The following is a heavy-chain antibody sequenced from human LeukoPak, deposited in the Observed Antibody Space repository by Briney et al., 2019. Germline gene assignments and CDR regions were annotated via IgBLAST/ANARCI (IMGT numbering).Heavy chain of an antibody. J-gene: IGHJ5*02. V-gene: IGHV3-23*01. Sequence: GGSLRLSCAASGFTFSSNAMSWVRQAPGKGLEGVSAISGSGGSTYYADSVKGRFTISRDNSKNTLYLQMNSLRAEDTAVYYCAKVGGIAAAGQPSFDPWGQGTLVTVSS. CDR2: ISGSGGST. D-gene: IGHD6-13*01. CDR1: GFTFSSNA. CDR3: AKVGGIAAAGQPSFDP.